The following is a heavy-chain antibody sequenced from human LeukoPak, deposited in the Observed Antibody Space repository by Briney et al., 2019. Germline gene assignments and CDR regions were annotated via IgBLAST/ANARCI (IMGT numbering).Heavy chain of an antibody. CDR3: ARWYSSGWAFDY. Sequence: SETLSLTCTVSGGTISSYYWDWVRQPPGKGLEWIGYIHYSGSTKYNPSLKSRVTISVDTSKNQFSLKLSSVTAADTAVYYCARWYSSGWAFDYWGQGTLVTVSS. CDR2: IHYSGST. D-gene: IGHD6-19*01. J-gene: IGHJ4*02. CDR1: GGTISSYY. V-gene: IGHV4-59*08.